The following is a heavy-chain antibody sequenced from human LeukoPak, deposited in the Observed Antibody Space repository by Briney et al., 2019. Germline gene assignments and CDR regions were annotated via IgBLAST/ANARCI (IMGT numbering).Heavy chain of an antibody. D-gene: IGHD6-13*01. CDR3: AKDSEQQPVPDYYYYGMDV. Sequence: PGRSLRLSCAASGFTFSSYGMHWVRQAPGKGLEWVAVISYDGSNKYYADSVKGRFTISRDNSKNTLYLQMNSLRAEDTAVYYCAKDSEQQPVPDYYYYGMDVWGQGTTVTVSS. V-gene: IGHV3-30*18. J-gene: IGHJ6*02. CDR2: ISYDGSNK. CDR1: GFTFSSYG.